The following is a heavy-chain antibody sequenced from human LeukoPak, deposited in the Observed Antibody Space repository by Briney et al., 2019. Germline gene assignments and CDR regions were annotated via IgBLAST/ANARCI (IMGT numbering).Heavy chain of an antibody. D-gene: IGHD2-8*01. CDR2: VYYTGMT. Sequence: SETLSLTCTVPDGSISNYFWSWIRQPPGKGLEWIGYVYYTGMTNSNPSLKSRVTISMDTSKNQFSLNLRSVTAADTAIYYCARHGRMVIMSKFSTGIDQWGQGTLVTVSS. CDR3: ARHGRMVIMSKFSTGIDQ. CDR1: DGSISNYF. V-gene: IGHV4-59*08. J-gene: IGHJ4*02.